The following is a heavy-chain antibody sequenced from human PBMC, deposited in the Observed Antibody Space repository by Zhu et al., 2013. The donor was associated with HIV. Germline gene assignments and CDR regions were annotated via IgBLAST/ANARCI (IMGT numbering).Heavy chain of an antibody. CDR2: INPYNGVR. CDR3: TRDRQRVTFDY. V-gene: IGHV1-18*04. J-gene: IGHJ4*02. CDR1: GFIFTSVG. D-gene: IGHD2-21*02. Sequence: VQLVQSGLELKKPGASVKISCKATGFIFTSVGYSSGATGPWKRSLSGSGWINPYNGVRVPAQRLQDRLTLAADTSTNTVYMELKNLRPDDTAIYYCTRDRQRVTFDYWGQGTLVTVAS.